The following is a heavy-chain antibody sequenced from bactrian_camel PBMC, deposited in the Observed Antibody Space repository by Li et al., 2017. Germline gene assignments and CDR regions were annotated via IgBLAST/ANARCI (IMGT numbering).Heavy chain of an antibody. CDR1: VRTKC. J-gene: IGHJ6*01. CDR3: VAGKPYRRVELSKSEVTT. V-gene: IGHV3S53*01. D-gene: IGHD2*01. Sequence: VQLVESGGGSAQVGGSLKLACTASVRTKCMGWFRQVPGGEREGVATISSGGSITYADSVKGRFTISRDGGKNTVYLQMNSLNTEDTATYYCVAGKPYRRVELSKSEVTTWGQGTQVTVS. CDR2: ISSGGSI.